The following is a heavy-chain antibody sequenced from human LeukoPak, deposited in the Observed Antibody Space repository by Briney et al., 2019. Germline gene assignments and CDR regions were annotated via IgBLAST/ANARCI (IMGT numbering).Heavy chain of an antibody. CDR3: ARGSSGLALDY. D-gene: IGHD3-22*01. J-gene: IGHJ4*02. Sequence: SETLSLTCTVSGGSISSGSYYWSWIRQPAGKGLEWIGRIYTSGSTNYNPSLKSRVTISVDTSKNQFSLKLSSVTAADTAVYYCARGSSGLALDYWGQGTLVTVSS. V-gene: IGHV4-61*02. CDR2: IYTSGST. CDR1: GGSISSGSYY.